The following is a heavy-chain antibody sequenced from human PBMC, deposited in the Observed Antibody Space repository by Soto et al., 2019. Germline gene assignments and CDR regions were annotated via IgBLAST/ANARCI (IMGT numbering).Heavy chain of an antibody. CDR1: GYTFTGHH. Sequence: AASVKVSCKTSGYTFTGHHIHWVRQAPGQGLEWMGWINPISGGTKYREKFQGRVSITRDKSSSTAYMELSSLTSDDSAVYYCAKDGRHCSGGSCPQGHWGQGTLVTVS. CDR3: AKDGRHCSGGSCPQGH. D-gene: IGHD2-15*01. V-gene: IGHV1-2*02. CDR2: INPISGGT. J-gene: IGHJ4*02.